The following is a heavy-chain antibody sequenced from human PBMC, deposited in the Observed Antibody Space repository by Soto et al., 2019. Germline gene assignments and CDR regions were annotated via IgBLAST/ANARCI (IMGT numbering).Heavy chain of an antibody. CDR1: GFIFSDY. D-gene: IGHD5-18*01. J-gene: IGHJ6*02. V-gene: IGHV3-11*06. CDR2: ISGSGAYT. CDR3: ARSSGWRHVVGYKYGLDV. Sequence: QVQLVESGGGLVKPGGSLRLSCTGSGFIFSDYMTWIRQAPGKGLEWVSYISGSGAYTKYADSVRGRFTISRDNAKNSLWLQINSLRAEGTAVYYCARSSGWRHVVGYKYGLDVWGQGTTVIVSS.